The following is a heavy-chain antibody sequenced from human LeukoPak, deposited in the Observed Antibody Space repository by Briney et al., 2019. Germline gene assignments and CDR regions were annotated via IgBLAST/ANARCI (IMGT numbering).Heavy chain of an antibody. V-gene: IGHV3-30*18. D-gene: IGHD3-3*01. CDR1: GFTFSSYG. Sequence: PGGSLRLSCAASGFTFSSYGMHWVRQAPGKGLEWVAVISYDGSNKYYADSVKGRFTISRDNSKNTLYLQMNSLRAEDTAVYYCAKGVKEGTYYTYYDFWSGYYTGAFLGWGQGTLVTVSS. CDR3: AKGVKEGTYYTYYDFWSGYYTGAFLG. J-gene: IGHJ4*02. CDR2: ISYDGSNK.